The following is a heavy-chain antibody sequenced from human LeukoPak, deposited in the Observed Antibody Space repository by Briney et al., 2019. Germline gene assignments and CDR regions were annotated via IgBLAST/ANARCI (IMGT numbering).Heavy chain of an antibody. D-gene: IGHD6-13*01. CDR3: AGFDFIAAEGDY. J-gene: IGHJ4*02. CDR2: INHSGST. V-gene: IGHV4-34*01. CDR1: GGSFSGYY. Sequence: PSETLSLTCAVYGGSFSGYYWSWIRQPPGKGLEWIGEINHSGSTNYNPSLKSRVTISVDTSKNQFSLKPSSVTAADTAVYYCAGFDFIAAEGDYWGQGTLVTVSS.